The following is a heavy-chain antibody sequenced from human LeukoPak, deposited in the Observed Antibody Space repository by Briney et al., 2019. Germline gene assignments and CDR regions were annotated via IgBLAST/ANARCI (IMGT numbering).Heavy chain of an antibody. D-gene: IGHD3-9*01. CDR2: IYTSGST. V-gene: IGHV4-4*07. J-gene: IGHJ6*03. Sequence: SETLSLTCTVSGGSISSYYWNWIRQPAGKGLDWIGRIYTSGSTNYNPSLKSRVTMSVDTSKNQFSLKLSSVTAADTAVYYCARGLPGGLTGYFNNYYYYYMDVWGKGTTVTISS. CDR3: ARGLPGGLTGYFNNYYYYYMDV. CDR1: GGSISSYY.